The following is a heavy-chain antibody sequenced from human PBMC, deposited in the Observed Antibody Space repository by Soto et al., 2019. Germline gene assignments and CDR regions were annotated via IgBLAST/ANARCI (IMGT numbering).Heavy chain of an antibody. D-gene: IGHD3-10*01. CDR3: FAFLWGSGSYYSPDFYY. CDR1: GFTFSKAW. V-gene: IGHV3-15*07. CDR2: IQSKTDGGTT. J-gene: IGHJ4*02. Sequence: EVQLVESGGGLVKPGGSLRLSCAASGFTFSKAWMNWVRQAPGKGLEWVGRIQSKTDGGTTDSAAPVKGRFTISRGDSNNTLYLQMNRPATEDTALYDCFAFLWGSGSYYSPDFYYWGRGTLVTVSS.